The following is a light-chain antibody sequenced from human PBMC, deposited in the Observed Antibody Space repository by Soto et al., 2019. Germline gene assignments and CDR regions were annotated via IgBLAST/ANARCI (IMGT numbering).Light chain of an antibody. Sequence: EIVLTQSPGTLSLSPGERATLSCRASQSVSSTSLAWFQHKPGQAPRLLIYGASSRATGVPDRFSGSGSGTDFTLTISRLEPEDFAVYYCQQYGRSPRTFGQGTRLEIK. CDR3: QQYGRSPRT. CDR1: QSVSSTS. CDR2: GAS. J-gene: IGKJ5*01. V-gene: IGKV3-20*01.